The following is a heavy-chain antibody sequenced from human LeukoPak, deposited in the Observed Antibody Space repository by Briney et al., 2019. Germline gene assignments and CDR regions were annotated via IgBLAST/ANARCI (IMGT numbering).Heavy chain of an antibody. Sequence: SVKVSCKASGGTFSSYAISWVRQAPGQGLEWMGGIIPIFGTANYAQKFQGRVTITADESTSTAYMELSSLRSEDTAVYYCARDSQGIAAAGPYYYYGMGVWGQGTTVTVSS. D-gene: IGHD6-13*01. J-gene: IGHJ6*02. CDR1: GGTFSSYA. CDR2: IIPIFGTA. V-gene: IGHV1-69*13. CDR3: ARDSQGIAAAGPYYYYGMGV.